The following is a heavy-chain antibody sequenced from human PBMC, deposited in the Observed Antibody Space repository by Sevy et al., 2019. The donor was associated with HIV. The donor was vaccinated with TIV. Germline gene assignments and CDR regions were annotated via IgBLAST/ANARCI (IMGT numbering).Heavy chain of an antibody. V-gene: IGHV1-24*01. CDR1: GYTLTELS. CDR2: FDPEDGET. J-gene: IGHJ6*02. Sequence: ASVKVPCKVSGYTLTELSMHWVRQAPGKGLEWMGGFDPEDGETIYAQKFQGRVTMTEDTSTDTAYRKLSSLRSEDTAVYYCATGKQLRYYYYYGMDVWGQGTTVTVSS. CDR3: ATGKQLRYYYYYGMDV. D-gene: IGHD6-13*01.